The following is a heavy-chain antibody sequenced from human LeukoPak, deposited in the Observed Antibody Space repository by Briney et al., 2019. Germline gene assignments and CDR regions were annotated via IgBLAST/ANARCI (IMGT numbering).Heavy chain of an antibody. D-gene: IGHD1-26*01. CDR2: INSDGRST. CDR1: GLTFTNYG. J-gene: IGHJ4*02. Sequence: PGGSLRLSCVASGLTFTNYGMMWVRQAPGKGLVWVSYINSDGRSTTYADSVKGRFIISRDNAKNTLYLQMNRLRAEDTAMYYCARNYNGMSCWGQGTLVIVSS. V-gene: IGHV3-74*01. CDR3: ARNYNGMSC.